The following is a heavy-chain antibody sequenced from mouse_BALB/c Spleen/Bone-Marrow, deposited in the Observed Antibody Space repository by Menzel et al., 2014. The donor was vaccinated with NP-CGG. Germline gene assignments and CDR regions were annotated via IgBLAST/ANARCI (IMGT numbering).Heavy chain of an antibody. CDR2: ISFDGTN. CDR1: GYSIASGFY. D-gene: IGHD1-1*01. CDR3: ARGNYYWFAY. V-gene: IGHV3-6*02. J-gene: IGHJ3*01. Sequence: VQLKQSGPGLVKPSQSLSLTCSVTGYSIASGFYWNWIRQFPGNKLEWMGYISFDGTNNYDPFLKNRISITRDTSKNQFFLKLNSVTTEDTATYYCARGNYYWFAYWGQGTLVTVSA.